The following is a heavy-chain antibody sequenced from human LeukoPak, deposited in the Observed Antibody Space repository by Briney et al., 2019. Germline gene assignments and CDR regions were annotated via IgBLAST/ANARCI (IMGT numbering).Heavy chain of an antibody. D-gene: IGHD1/OR15-1a*01. CDR1: GFTISSFW. V-gene: IGHV3-7*04. Sequence: GGSLRLSCAASGFTISSFWMNWVRQAPGKGLEWVANIKQDGSEKYYVDSVKGRFTISRDTAKNSLYLEMNSLRAEDTAVYFCARAIRTIGSYWGQGTLVTVSS. CDR2: IKQDGSEK. CDR3: ARAIRTIGSY. J-gene: IGHJ4*02.